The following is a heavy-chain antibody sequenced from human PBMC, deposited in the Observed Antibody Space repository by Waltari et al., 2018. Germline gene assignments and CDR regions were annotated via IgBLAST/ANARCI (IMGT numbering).Heavy chain of an antibody. V-gene: IGHV2-5*02. J-gene: IGHJ5*01. D-gene: IGHD3-10*01. CDR1: GFFLSTSGVG. CDR3: AHKPQSDYIGSGNYRNWLDS. Sequence: QIALKESAPTLVNRKETPTLTCTFPGFFLSTSGVGGGRNRRAPGKALEWLALFCWDDDKYYSPSLKNRLSVTKDTSKNLVVLTLTNVEPADTATYYGAHKPQSDYIGSGNYRNWLDSWGQGTPVTVSS. CDR2: FCWDDDK.